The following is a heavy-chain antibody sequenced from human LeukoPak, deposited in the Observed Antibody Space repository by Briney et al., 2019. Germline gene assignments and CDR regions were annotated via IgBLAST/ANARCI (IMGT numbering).Heavy chain of an antibody. CDR1: GFTFSSYS. J-gene: IGHJ4*02. V-gene: IGHV3-21*01. D-gene: IGHD6-13*01. CDR2: ISSSSSYI. Sequence: GGSLRLSCAASGFTFSSYSMNWVRQAPGKGLEWVSSISSSSSYIYYADSVKGRFTISRDNAKNSLYLQMNSLRAEDTAVYYCARANERSSSWFDYWGQGTLVTVSS. CDR3: ARANERSSSWFDY.